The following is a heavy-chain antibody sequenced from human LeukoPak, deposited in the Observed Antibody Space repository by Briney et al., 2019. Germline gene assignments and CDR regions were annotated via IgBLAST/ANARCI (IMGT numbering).Heavy chain of an antibody. CDR1: GFIFSNYI. Sequence: PGGSLRLSCASSGFIFSNYIMTWVRQAPGKGLEWVSSISSDTHYIYYAVSVKGRFTISRDNTKKSLYLQMNNLRAEDTALYYCARRMAARAFDIWGQGTMVTVSS. CDR3: ARRMAARAFDI. J-gene: IGHJ3*02. V-gene: IGHV3-21*01. D-gene: IGHD5-24*01. CDR2: ISSDTHYI.